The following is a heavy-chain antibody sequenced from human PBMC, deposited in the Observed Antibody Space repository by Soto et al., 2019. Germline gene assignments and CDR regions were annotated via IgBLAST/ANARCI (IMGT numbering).Heavy chain of an antibody. D-gene: IGHD3-3*01. V-gene: IGHV4-39*01. Sequence: SETQSLTSTVSGGSISSSSYYWGWIRQPPGKGLEWIGSIYYSGSTYYNPSLKSRVTISVDTSKNQFSLKLSSVTAADTAVYYCASQGDRYDFWSGYLKSFDYWGQGTLVTVSS. CDR1: GGSISSSSYY. CDR2: IYYSGST. CDR3: ASQGDRYDFWSGYLKSFDY. J-gene: IGHJ4*02.